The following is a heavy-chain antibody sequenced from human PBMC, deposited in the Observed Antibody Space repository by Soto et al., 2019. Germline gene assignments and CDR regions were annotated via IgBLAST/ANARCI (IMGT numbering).Heavy chain of an antibody. CDR3: ARDRGGPYNWFDP. J-gene: IGHJ5*02. D-gene: IGHD2-15*01. V-gene: IGHV4-30-2*01. CDR1: GGSISSGGYS. CDR2: IYHSGST. Sequence: QLQLQESGSGLVKPSQTLSLTCAVSGGSISSGGYSWSWIRQPPGKGLEWIGYIYHSGSTYYNPSLKSRVTRSVDRSKSQFSLKLSSVTAADTAVYYCARDRGGPYNWFDPWGQGTLVTVSS.